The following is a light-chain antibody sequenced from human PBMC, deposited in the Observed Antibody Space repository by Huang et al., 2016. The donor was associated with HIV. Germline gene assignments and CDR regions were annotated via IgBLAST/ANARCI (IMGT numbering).Light chain of an antibody. Sequence: DIVMTQSPDSLAVSLGERATINCKSSQSVLYSSNNKNYLAWYQQKAGQAPKLLIYWASTRESGVPDRFSGSESGTDFTLTVSSLHAEVVAVYYCQQYYSTLTFGGGTKVEIK. CDR3: QQYYSTLT. J-gene: IGKJ4*01. CDR1: QSVLYSSNNKNY. V-gene: IGKV4-1*01. CDR2: WAS.